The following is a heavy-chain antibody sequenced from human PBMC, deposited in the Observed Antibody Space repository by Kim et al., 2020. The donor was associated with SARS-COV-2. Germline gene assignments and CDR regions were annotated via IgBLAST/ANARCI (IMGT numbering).Heavy chain of an antibody. CDR1: GYPFTTYA. CDR2: INTNTGNP. D-gene: IGHD5-12*01. V-gene: IGHV7-4-1*02. Sequence: ASVKVSYKASGYPFTTYALNWVRQAPGQGLEWMGWINTNTGNPTYAQGFTGRFVFSLDTSVSTAFLQISSLKAEDTAVYYCARHWWGYDRLGGYNWFNPWGQGTLVTVSS. CDR3: ARHWWGYDRLGGYNWFNP. J-gene: IGHJ5*02.